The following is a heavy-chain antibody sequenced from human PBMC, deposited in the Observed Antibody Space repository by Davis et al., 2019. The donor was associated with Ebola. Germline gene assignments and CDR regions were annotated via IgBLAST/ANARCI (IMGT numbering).Heavy chain of an antibody. V-gene: IGHV3-7*03. CDR1: GFTFSSYW. CDR2: MKQDGSEK. D-gene: IGHD5-24*01. CDR3: ARGDGYTKGGAFDI. J-gene: IGHJ6*04. Sequence: GESLKISCAASGFTFSSYWMSWVRQAPGKGLEWVANMKQDGSEKYYVDSVKGRFTISRDNVKNSLYLQMNSLRAEDTAVYYCARGDGYTKGGAFDIWGKGTTVTVSS.